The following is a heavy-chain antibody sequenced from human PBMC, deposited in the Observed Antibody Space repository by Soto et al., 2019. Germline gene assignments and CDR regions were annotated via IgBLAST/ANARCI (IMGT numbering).Heavy chain of an antibody. D-gene: IGHD2-2*01. CDR2: FDPEDGET. V-gene: IGHV1-24*01. CDR3: ATALVPAAMLFYYYGMDV. J-gene: IGHJ6*02. CDR1: GYTLTELS. Sequence: ASVKVSCKVSGYTLTELSIHWVRQAPGKGLEWMGGFDPEDGETIYAQKFQGRVTMTEDTSTDTAYMELSSLRSEDTAVYYCATALVPAAMLFYYYGMDVWGQGTTVTVS.